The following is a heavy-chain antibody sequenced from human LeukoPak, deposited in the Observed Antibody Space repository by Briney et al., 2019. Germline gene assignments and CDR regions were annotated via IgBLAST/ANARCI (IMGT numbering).Heavy chain of an antibody. V-gene: IGHV1-18*01. J-gene: IGHJ4*02. Sequence: ASVKVSCKASGYTFTSYGISWVRQAPGQGLEWMGWISAYNGNTNYAQKLQGRVTMTTDTSTSTAYMELSRLRSDDTAVYYCARDKSGGSGEYYFDYWGQGTLVTVSS. D-gene: IGHD3-10*01. CDR2: ISAYNGNT. CDR3: ARDKSGGSGEYYFDY. CDR1: GYTFTSYG.